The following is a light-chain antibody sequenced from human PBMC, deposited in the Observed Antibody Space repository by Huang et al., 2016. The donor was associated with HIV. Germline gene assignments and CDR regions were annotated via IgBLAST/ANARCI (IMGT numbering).Light chain of an antibody. V-gene: IGKV1-39*01. CDR2: SAS. J-gene: IGKJ1*01. CDR3: QQTRNSPRA. Sequence: DIQMTQTPPSLSASVGDRFTITCRTNQSIATYLNCYQQKPGEAPKLLIHSASTLQGAVPSRFSGSGSETYFSLTIDTLQPEGLETYYCQQTRNSPRAFRQGTKVEIK. CDR1: QSIATY.